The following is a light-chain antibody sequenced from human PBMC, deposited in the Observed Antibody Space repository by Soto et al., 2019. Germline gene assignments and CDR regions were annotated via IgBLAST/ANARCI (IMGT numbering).Light chain of an antibody. J-gene: IGKJ1*01. V-gene: IGKV3D-15*01. Sequence: EIVMPQSHATLSVSPGERSTLSCRASQSVSSNLAWYQQKPGQAHRLLIYGASTRATGIPARFSGSGSGTEVTLTISSLQSEEFAVYYCKKYNNWPRTVGQGTKVDIK. CDR1: QSVSSN. CDR3: KKYNNWPRT. CDR2: GAS.